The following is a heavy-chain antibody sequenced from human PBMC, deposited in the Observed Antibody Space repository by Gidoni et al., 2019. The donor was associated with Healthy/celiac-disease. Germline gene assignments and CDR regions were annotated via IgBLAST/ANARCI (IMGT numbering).Heavy chain of an antibody. Sequence: EVQLLESGGGLVQPGGSLRLSCAASGCPFRSYAMAWVLQAPGKGLQWVSASSGSGGTTKYADSVKGRFTISRDDSKNTLYLQMNSLRAEDTAVYYCAKDVSDFLSPFDYWGQGTLVTVSS. D-gene: IGHD3-3*01. CDR2: SSGSGGTT. CDR3: AKDVSDFLSPFDY. V-gene: IGHV3-23*01. J-gene: IGHJ4*02. CDR1: GCPFRSYA.